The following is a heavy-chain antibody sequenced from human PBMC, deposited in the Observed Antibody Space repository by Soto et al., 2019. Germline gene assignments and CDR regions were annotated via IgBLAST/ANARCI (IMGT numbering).Heavy chain of an antibody. CDR2: IYYSGST. CDR3: VRGKPLVLDGYAYEN. J-gene: IGHJ4*02. D-gene: IGHD5-12*01. Sequence: SETLSLTFTVCGGSISSYYWSWIRQPPGKELEWIGYIYYSGSTNYNPSLKSRVTISVDTSKNQYSLKLRSVTAVDTAVYYCVRGKPLVLDGYAYENCGQGTLVTVSS. CDR1: GGSISSYY. V-gene: IGHV4-59*12.